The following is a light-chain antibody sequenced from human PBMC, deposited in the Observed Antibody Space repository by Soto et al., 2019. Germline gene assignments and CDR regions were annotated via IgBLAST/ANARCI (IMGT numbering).Light chain of an antibody. CDR2: DNN. CDR3: ASWDDSLNGLV. V-gene: IGLV1-44*01. CDR1: RSNIGGHI. J-gene: IGLJ2*01. Sequence: QSVLTQPPSLSETPGQRVTISCSGSRSNIGGHIVNWYQQLPGMAPKLLMSDNNQRSSGVPERFSGSKSGSSASLAISGLQSEDEAAYYCASWDDSLNGLVFGGGTKLTVL.